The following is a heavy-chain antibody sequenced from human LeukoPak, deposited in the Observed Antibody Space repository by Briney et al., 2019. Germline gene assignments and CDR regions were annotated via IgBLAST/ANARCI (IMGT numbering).Heavy chain of an antibody. CDR2: ISYDGSNK. CDR3: ARDRYGDYGVFDY. Sequence: GGSLRLSCAASGFTFSNYAMHWVRQAPGKGLEWVAVISYDGSNKYYADSVKGRFTISRDNSKNTLYLQINSLRAEDTAVYYCARDRYGDYGVFDYWGQGTLVTVSS. V-gene: IGHV3-30*04. D-gene: IGHD4-17*01. CDR1: GFTFSNYA. J-gene: IGHJ4*02.